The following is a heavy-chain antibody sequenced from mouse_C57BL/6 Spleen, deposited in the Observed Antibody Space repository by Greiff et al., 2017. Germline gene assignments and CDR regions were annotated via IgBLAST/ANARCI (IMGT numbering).Heavy chain of an antibody. D-gene: IGHD2-5*01. CDR3: ARYYSNYEGYFDV. CDR1: GYTFTSYW. CDR2: IYPGSGST. J-gene: IGHJ1*03. V-gene: IGHV1-55*01. Sequence: LVESGAELVKPGASVKMSCKASGYTFTSYWITWVKQRPGQGLEWIGDIYPGSGSTNYNEKFKSKATLTVDTSSSTAYMQLSSLTSEDSAVYYCARYYSNYEGYFDVWGTGTTVTVSS.